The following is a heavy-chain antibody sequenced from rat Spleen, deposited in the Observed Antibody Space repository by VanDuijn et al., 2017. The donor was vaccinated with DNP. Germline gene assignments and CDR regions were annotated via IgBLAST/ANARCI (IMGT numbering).Heavy chain of an antibody. CDR2: ITPSGGNT. D-gene: IGHD1-2*01. CDR3: ARSTITAISNWFAY. CDR1: GFTFTFYG. Sequence: EVQLVESGGGLVQPGRSLKLSCAASGFTFTFYGMAWVRQGPKKGLEWVASITPSGGNTYFPDSVKGRFTISRNNAENTLYLQMNSLRSEDTATYYCARSTITAISNWFAYWGQGTLVTVSS. J-gene: IGHJ3*01. V-gene: IGHV5S13*01.